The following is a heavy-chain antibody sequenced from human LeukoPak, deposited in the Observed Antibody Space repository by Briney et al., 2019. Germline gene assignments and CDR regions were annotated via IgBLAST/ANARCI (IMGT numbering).Heavy chain of an antibody. Sequence: PGGSLRLSCAASGFTFSSYSMNWVRQAPGKGLEWVSYISSSSSTINYADSVKGRFTISRDNFKNTLYLQMNSLRAEDTAVYYCARDSGTYYRHAFDIWGQGTMLTVSS. CDR3: ARDSGTYYRHAFDI. V-gene: IGHV3-48*01. J-gene: IGHJ3*02. CDR2: ISSSSSTI. CDR1: GFTFSSYS. D-gene: IGHD1-26*01.